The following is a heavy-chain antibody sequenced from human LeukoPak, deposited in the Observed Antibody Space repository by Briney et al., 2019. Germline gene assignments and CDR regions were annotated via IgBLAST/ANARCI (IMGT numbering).Heavy chain of an antibody. D-gene: IGHD3-10*01. V-gene: IGHV1-18*01. CDR3: ARVLWFGEFIDY. Sequence: ASVKVSCKASGYTFTSYGISWVRQAPGQGLEWMGWISAYNGNTYYAQKLQGRVTMTTDTSTSTAYMELRSLRSDDTAVYYCARVLWFGEFIDYWAREPWSPSPQ. J-gene: IGHJ4*02. CDR1: GYTFTSYG. CDR2: ISAYNGNT.